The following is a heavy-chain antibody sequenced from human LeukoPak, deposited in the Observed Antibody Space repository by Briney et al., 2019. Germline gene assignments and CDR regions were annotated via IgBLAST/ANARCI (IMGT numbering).Heavy chain of an antibody. J-gene: IGHJ6*03. V-gene: IGHV4-38-2*02. Sequence: SETLSLTCTVSGYSITSAYYWGWIRQPPGKGLEWIGSFFLKGSTYYNPSLKSRVTISVDTSKNQFSLTLSSVTAADTAVYYCARQGGDSSGWGRYYYYMDVWGKGTTVTVSS. CDR2: FFLKGST. CDR3: ARQGGDSSGWGRYYYYMDV. D-gene: IGHD6-19*01. CDR1: GYSITSAYY.